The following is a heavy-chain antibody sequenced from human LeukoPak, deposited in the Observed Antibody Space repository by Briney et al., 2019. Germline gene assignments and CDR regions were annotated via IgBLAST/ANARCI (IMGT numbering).Heavy chain of an antibody. CDR2: ISAYNGNT. CDR1: GYSFTSYG. D-gene: IGHD4-17*01. Sequence: ASVKVSCKGSGYSFTSYGISWVRQAPGQGVEWMGWISAYNGNTNYAQKLQGRVTMTTDTSTSTAYMELRSLRSDDTAVYYCAREPDSGAYVRWFDPWGQGTLVTVSS. J-gene: IGHJ5*02. V-gene: IGHV1-18*01. CDR3: AREPDSGAYVRWFDP.